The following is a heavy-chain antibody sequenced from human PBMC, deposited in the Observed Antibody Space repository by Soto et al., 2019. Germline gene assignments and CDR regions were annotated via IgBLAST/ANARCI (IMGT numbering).Heavy chain of an antibody. CDR1: GYTFTSYA. V-gene: IGHV1-3*01. D-gene: IGHD2-15*01. J-gene: IGHJ4*02. Sequence: QVQLVQSGAEVKKPGASVKISCKASGYTFTSYAMHWVRQAPGQRLEWMGWINAAKGDTKYSQKFQGRVTITRDTSASTAYMERSSLRSEDTAVYYCARGTCSGSSCYSFHFDYWGEGTLVTVSS. CDR2: INAAKGDT. CDR3: ARGTCSGSSCYSFHFDY.